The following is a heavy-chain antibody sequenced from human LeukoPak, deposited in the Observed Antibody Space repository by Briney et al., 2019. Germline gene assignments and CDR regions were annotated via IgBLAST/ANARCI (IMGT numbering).Heavy chain of an antibody. Sequence: ASVKVSCKASGYTFTSYDINWVRQATGQGLEWMGWMNPNSGNTGYAQKFQGRVTMTRNTSISTAYMELSSLRSEDTAVYYCANGGYSYGDNPGTLWYYFDYWGQGTLVIVSS. V-gene: IGHV1-8*01. CDR1: GYTFTSYD. J-gene: IGHJ4*02. D-gene: IGHD5-18*01. CDR3: ANGGYSYGDNPGTLWYYFDY. CDR2: MNPNSGNT.